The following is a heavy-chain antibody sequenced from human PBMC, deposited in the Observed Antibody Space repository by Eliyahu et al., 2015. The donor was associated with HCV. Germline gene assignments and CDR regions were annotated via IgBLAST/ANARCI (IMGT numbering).Heavy chain of an antibody. CDR2: ISSSSSYI. Sequence: EVQLVESGGGLVKPGGSLRLSCAASGFTFSSYSMNXVRQAPGKGLEWVSSISSSSSYIYYADSVKGRFTISRDNAKNSLYLQMNSLRAEDTAVYYCAREGDRYCSGGSCLSFDPWGQGTLVTVSS. J-gene: IGHJ5*02. V-gene: IGHV3-21*01. CDR1: GFTFSSYS. D-gene: IGHD2-15*01. CDR3: AREGDRYCSGGSCLSFDP.